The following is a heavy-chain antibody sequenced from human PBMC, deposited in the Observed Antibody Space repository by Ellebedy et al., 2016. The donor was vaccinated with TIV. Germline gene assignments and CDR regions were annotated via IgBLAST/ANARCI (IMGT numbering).Heavy chain of an antibody. CDR1: GFTFSSYW. CDR2: INSDGTST. J-gene: IGHJ5*02. V-gene: IGHV3-74*01. CDR3: AKDPNIVVVPAAIGNWFDP. D-gene: IGHD2-2*01. Sequence: GESLKISCGASGFTFSSYWMHWVRQAPGKGLVWVSRINSDGTSTNYADSVKGRFTISRDNAKNSVFLQMNNLRAEDTAVYYCAKDPNIVVVPAAIGNWFDPWGQGTLVTVSS.